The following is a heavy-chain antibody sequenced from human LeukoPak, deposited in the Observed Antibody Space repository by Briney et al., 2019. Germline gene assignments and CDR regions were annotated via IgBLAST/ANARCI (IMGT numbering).Heavy chain of an antibody. CDR2: IYMSGNI. J-gene: IGHJ4*02. V-gene: IGHV4-61*09. D-gene: IGHD3-22*01. CDR1: GGSISSGNYC. CDR3: AREHYYDSTAYLD. Sequence: PSETLSLTCSVSGGSISSGNYCWSWIRQPAGKGLEWIGHIYMSGNINYNPSLKSRVTISVDTSKNQFSLTLYSVTAADTAVYYCAREHYYDSTAYLDWGQGTLVSVSS.